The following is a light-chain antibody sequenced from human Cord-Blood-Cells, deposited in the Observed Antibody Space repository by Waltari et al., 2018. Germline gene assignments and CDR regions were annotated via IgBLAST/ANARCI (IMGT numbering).Light chain of an antibody. J-gene: IGLJ3*02. CDR1: SSDVGGYNY. V-gene: IGLV2-14*03. CDR3: SSYTSSSTLWV. CDR2: DVS. Sequence: QSALTQPASVSGSPGQSITISCTGTSSDVGGYNYVSWSQQHPGKAPKLMIDDVSKRPSGVSNRFSGSKSGNTASLTISGLQAEDEADYYCSSYTSSSTLWVFGGGTKLTVL.